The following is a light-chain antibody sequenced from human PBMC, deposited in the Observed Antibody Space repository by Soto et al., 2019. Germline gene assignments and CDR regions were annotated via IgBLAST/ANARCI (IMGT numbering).Light chain of an antibody. J-gene: IGKJ1*01. Sequence: DVVMTQSPLSLPVTLGQPASISCRSSQSLEYSDGNTYLNWFHQRPGQSPRRLIYKVSNRDSGVPANFSVSGSGADCTLKISRVEAEDVRIYYCMQNTHSPPRTFGQGPKVEIK. V-gene: IGKV2-30*01. CDR1: QSLEYSDGNTY. CDR3: MQNTHSPPRT. CDR2: KVS.